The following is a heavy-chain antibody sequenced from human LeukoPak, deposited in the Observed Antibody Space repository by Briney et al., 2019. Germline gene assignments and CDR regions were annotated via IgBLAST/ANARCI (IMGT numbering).Heavy chain of an antibody. CDR2: IKSKTDGGTT. CDR1: GFTFSNAW. D-gene: IGHD3-10*01. V-gene: IGHV3-15*01. Sequence: GGSLRLSCAASGFTFSNAWMSWVRQAPGKGLEWVGRIKSKTDGGTTDYAAPVKGRFTISRDDSKNTLYLQMNSLRAEDTAVYYCARDSMVRGVMDYWGQGTLVTVSS. CDR3: ARDSMVRGVMDY. J-gene: IGHJ4*02.